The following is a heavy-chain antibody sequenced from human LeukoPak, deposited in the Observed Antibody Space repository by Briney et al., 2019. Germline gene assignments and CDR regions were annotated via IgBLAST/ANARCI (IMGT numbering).Heavy chain of an antibody. CDR1: GGSFSGYY. Sequence: SETLSLTCAVYGGSFSGYYWSWIRQPPGKGLEWIGEINHSGSTNYNPSLKSRVTISVDTSKNQFSLKLSSVTAADTAVYYCARGKGRFEYSSSSTGFDYWGQGTLVTVSS. J-gene: IGHJ4*02. CDR2: INHSGST. D-gene: IGHD6-6*01. CDR3: ARGKGRFEYSSSSTGFDY. V-gene: IGHV4-34*01.